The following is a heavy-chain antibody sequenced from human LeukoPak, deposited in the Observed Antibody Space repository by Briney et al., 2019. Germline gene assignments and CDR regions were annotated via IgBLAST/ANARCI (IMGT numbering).Heavy chain of an antibody. D-gene: IGHD2-21*01. CDR2: IIPIFGTA. V-gene: IGHV1-69*06. J-gene: IGHJ4*02. CDR3: ARRGDLYESLYYFDY. CDR1: GYTFTGYY. Sequence: GASVKVSCKASGYTFTGYYMHWVRQAPGQGLEWMGGIIPIFGTANYAQKFQGRVTITADKSTSTAYMELSSLRSEDTAVYYCARRGDLYESLYYFDYWGQGTLVTVSS.